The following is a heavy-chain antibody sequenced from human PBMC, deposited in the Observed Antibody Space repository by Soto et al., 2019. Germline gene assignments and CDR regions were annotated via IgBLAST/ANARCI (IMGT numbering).Heavy chain of an antibody. CDR2: IIPIFGTA. J-gene: IGHJ4*02. CDR3: ARDGGRHSGGIDY. D-gene: IGHD1-26*01. Sequence: QVQLVQSGAEVKKPGYSVKVSCKASGGTFSSYSINWVRQAPGQGLEWMGDIIPIFGTANYAQKFQGRVTITADESTSTAYMELSSLRSEATAVYYCARDGGRHSGGIDYWGQGTLVTVSS. V-gene: IGHV1-69*01. CDR1: GGTFSSYS.